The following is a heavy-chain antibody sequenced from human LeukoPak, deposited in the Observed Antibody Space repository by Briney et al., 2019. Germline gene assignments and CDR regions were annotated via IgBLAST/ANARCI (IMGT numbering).Heavy chain of an antibody. CDR1: GFTFSSYA. D-gene: IGHD3-9*01. J-gene: IGHJ4*02. CDR3: ATLGVFTILYYFDY. Sequence: GGSLSLSCAASGFTFSSYAMSWVRQAPGKGLEWVSAISGSGGSTYYADSVKGRFTISRDNSKNTLYLQMNSLRAEDTAVYYCATLGVFTILYYFDYWGQGTLVTVSS. CDR2: ISGSGGST. V-gene: IGHV3-23*01.